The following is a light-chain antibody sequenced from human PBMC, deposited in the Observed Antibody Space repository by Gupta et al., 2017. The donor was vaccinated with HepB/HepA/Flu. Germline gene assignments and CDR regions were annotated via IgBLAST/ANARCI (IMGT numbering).Light chain of an antibody. CDR3: QQRGNWPLT. J-gene: IGKJ4*01. Sequence: ESVLTQSPASLSLSAGERATLPCRASHSVSRYLAWFQQKPGQPPRLLIYDTSNRATGIPARFSGSGSGTDFTLTISRLEPEDVAVYYCQQRGNWPLTFGGGTKVEIK. V-gene: IGKV3-11*01. CDR2: DTS. CDR1: HSVSRY.